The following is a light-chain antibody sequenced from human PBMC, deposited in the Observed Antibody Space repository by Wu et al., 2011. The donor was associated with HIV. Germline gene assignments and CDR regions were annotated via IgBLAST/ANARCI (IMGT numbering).Light chain of an antibody. CDR1: QSVSSSY. J-gene: IGKJ4*01. CDR2: GAS. V-gene: IGKV3-20*01. Sequence: CRASQSVSSSYLAWYQXKPGQXPRLLIYGASSRATGIPDRFSGSGSGTDFTLTISRLEPEDFAVYFCQQYGSSPQVTFGGGTKVEIK. CDR3: QQYGSSPQVT.